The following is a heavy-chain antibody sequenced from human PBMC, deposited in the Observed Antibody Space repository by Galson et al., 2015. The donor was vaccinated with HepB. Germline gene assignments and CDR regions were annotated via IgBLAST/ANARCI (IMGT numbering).Heavy chain of an antibody. J-gene: IGHJ4*02. Sequence: SLRLSCAASGFTFSSYGMHWVRQAPGKGLEWVAVILYDGSNKYYADSVKGRFTISRDNSKNTLHLQMNSLRAEDTAVYYCAKGTMLGYWGQGTLVTVSS. CDR2: ILYDGSNK. V-gene: IGHV3-30*18. CDR3: AKGTMLGY. CDR1: GFTFSSYG. D-gene: IGHD4/OR15-4a*01.